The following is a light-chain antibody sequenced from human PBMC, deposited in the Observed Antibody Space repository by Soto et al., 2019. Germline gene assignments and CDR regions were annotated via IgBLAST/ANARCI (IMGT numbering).Light chain of an antibody. CDR3: QQRSNWPLLS. V-gene: IGKV3D-20*02. J-gene: IGKJ4*01. CDR1: QSISGNY. Sequence: EIVLTQSPGTLSLSPGERATLSCRASQSISGNYLAWYQQKPGQAPRLLIYGASNRATGIPERFSGSGSGTDFTLTISRLEPQDFAVYYCQQRSNWPLLSFGGGTKVDIK. CDR2: GAS.